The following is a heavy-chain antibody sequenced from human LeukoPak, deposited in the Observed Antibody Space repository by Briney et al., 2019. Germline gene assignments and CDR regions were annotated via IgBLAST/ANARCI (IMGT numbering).Heavy chain of an antibody. CDR2: SNWNGGNT. V-gene: IGHV3-20*04. J-gene: IGHJ3*02. Sequence: GGSLRLSCAASGFNSDDYGMSWVRQAPGKGLEWVSGSNWNGGNTGYADSVKGRFTVSRDNARKSLFLQMNSLRVEDTALYYCARDLYGDYGFDTWGQGTLVTVSS. D-gene: IGHD4-17*01. CDR3: ARDLYGDYGFDT. CDR1: GFNSDDYG.